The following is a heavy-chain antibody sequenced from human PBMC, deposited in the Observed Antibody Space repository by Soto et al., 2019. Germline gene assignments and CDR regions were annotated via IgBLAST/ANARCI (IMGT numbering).Heavy chain of an antibody. V-gene: IGHV3-15*07. Sequence: EVQLVESGGGLVKPGESLRLSCATSGFTFTKAWMNWVRQAPGKGLEWVGRIRSKTDGGTPDYAAPVKGRFTISRDDSKNTLYVQMNSLKTEDTATSYCTTEKGYWGQGTLVTVSS. J-gene: IGHJ4*02. CDR3: TTEKGY. CDR1: GFTFTKAW. CDR2: IRSKTDGGTP.